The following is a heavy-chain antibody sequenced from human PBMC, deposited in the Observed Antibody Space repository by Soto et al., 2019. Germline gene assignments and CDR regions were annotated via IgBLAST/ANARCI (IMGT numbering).Heavy chain of an antibody. CDR3: TRDASRDSSARGWFDP. D-gene: IGHD6-25*01. V-gene: IGHV3-21*02. CDR1: GFTFRSFT. CDR2: ISSTSAYI. J-gene: IGHJ5*02. Sequence: EVQLVESGGGLVKPGGSLRLSCAASGFTFRSFTMNWVRQAPGKGLEWVSTISSTSAYIYYTDALRGRFTFSRDNANNSLHLQMNSLRAEDTAVYYCTRDASRDSSARGWFDPWGPGTLVTVSS.